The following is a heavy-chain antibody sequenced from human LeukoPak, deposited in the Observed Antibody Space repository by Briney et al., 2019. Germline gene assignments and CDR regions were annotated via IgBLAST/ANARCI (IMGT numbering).Heavy chain of an antibody. CDR1: GGSFSGYY. V-gene: IGHV4-34*01. CDR2: INHSGST. Sequence: PSETLSLTCAVYGGSFSGYYWSWIRQPPGKGLEWIGEINHSGSTNYNPPLKSRVTISVDTSKNQFSLKLSSVTAADTAVYYCARGSGYYDILTGLRQNWFDPWGQGTLVTVSS. CDR3: ARGSGYYDILTGLRQNWFDP. J-gene: IGHJ5*02. D-gene: IGHD3-9*01.